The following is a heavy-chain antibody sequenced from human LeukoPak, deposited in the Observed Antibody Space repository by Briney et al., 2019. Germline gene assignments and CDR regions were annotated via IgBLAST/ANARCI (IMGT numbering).Heavy chain of an antibody. CDR3: ARWGYYDFWSGPTHYYGMDV. D-gene: IGHD3-3*01. CDR2: ISSHNGNT. CDR1: GYTSRTYG. J-gene: IGHJ6*02. V-gene: IGHV1-18*01. Sequence: GASVKVSCKSSGYTSRTYGISWMRQAPGQGLEWMGWISSHNGNTNYAQKLQGRVTMTTDTSTSTAYMELRSLRSDDTAVYYCARWGYYDFWSGPTHYYGMDVWGQGTTVTVSS.